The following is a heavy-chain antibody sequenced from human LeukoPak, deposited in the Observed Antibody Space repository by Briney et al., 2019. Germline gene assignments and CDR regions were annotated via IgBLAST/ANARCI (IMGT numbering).Heavy chain of an antibody. J-gene: IGHJ4*02. CDR3: LRVGYNWYYFDY. V-gene: IGHV3-7*01. D-gene: IGHD1-1*01. Sequence: GGSLRLSCAASGFTFSSYWTSCVRQDPGKGLEWVANIKQDGSEKYYVDSVKGRFTISRDNAKNSMYLQMNSLRAEDTAVYYCLRVGYNWYYFDYWGQGTLVTVSS. CDR2: IKQDGSEK. CDR1: GFTFSSYW.